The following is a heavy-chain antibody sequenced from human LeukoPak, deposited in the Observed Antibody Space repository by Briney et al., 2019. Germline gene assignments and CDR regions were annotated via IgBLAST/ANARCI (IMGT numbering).Heavy chain of an antibody. CDR1: GGSISSYY. J-gene: IGHJ2*01. CDR3: ARVPKYFDL. V-gene: IGHV4-59*12. Sequence: SETLSLTCAVSGGSISSYYWSWIRQPPGKGLEWIGYIYYSGSTNYNPSLKSRVTISVDTSKNQFSLKLSSVTAADTAVYYCARVPKYFDLWGRGTLVTVSS. CDR2: IYYSGST.